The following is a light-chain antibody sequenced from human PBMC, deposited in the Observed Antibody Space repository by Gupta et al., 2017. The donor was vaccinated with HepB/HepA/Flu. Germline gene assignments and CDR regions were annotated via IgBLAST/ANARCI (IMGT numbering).Light chain of an antibody. V-gene: IGKV3-11*01. CDR1: QSVGSY. Sequence: EIVLTQSPATLSLSPGERATLSCRASQSVGSYLAWYQEKPGQAPRLLIYDASNRATGIPARFSGSGSGTDFTLTISSLELEDSAVYYCQQRSNWLTFGGGTKVEI. J-gene: IGKJ4*01. CDR2: DAS. CDR3: QQRSNWLT.